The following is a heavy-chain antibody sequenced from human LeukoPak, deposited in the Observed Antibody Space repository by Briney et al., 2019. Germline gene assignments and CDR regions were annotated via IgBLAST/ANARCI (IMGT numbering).Heavy chain of an antibody. CDR1: GFTVSSNY. J-gene: IGHJ4*02. CDR2: IYSGGST. Sequence: GGSLRLSCADSGFTVSSNYMRWVRQAPGKGLEWVSVIYSGGSTHYADSVKGRFTISRDNSKNTLYLQMNSLRAEDAAVYYCARDRLHYDSLTGYPADWGQGTLVTVSS. D-gene: IGHD3-9*01. V-gene: IGHV3-66*01. CDR3: ARDRLHYDSLTGYPAD.